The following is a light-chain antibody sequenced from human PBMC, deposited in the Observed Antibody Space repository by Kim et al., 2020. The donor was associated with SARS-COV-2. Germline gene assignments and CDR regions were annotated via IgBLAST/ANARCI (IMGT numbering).Light chain of an antibody. Sequence: PGKAARITCRGNNMGSKSVHWYQQKPAQAPVLVIYYDSDRPSGIPERFSGSSSGNTATLTISRVEAGDEADYYCQVWDSSSDHRVFGGGTQLTVL. J-gene: IGLJ3*02. CDR1: NMGSKS. CDR3: QVWDSSSDHRV. V-gene: IGLV3-21*04. CDR2: YDS.